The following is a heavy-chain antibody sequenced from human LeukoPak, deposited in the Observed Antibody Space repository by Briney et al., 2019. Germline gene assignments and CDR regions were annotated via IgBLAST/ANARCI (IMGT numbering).Heavy chain of an antibody. D-gene: IGHD5/OR15-5a*01. CDR1: GYTFTSYG. J-gene: IGHJ6*03. Sequence: DSVKVSCKASGYTFTSYGISWVRQAPGQGLEWMGWISAYNGNTNYAQKLQGRVTMTTDTSTSTVYMELSSLRSEDTAVYYCARLSPGHYMDVWGKGTTVTVSS. CDR2: ISAYNGNT. V-gene: IGHV1-18*01. CDR3: ARLSPGHYMDV.